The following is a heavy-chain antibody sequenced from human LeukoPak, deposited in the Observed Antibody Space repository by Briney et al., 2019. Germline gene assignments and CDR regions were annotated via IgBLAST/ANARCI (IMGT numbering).Heavy chain of an antibody. D-gene: IGHD6-13*01. CDR3: VVSSYSSTWYLDS. CDR1: GVIFSTHS. V-gene: IGHV3-21*01. Sequence: GGSLRLSCGVSGVIFSTHSMNWVRQDPGKGPEWVATVSTESEYIYYGDSVRGRFTISRDDARNSLYLQMNRLRVEDTALYYCVVSSYSSTWYLDSWGQGTLVTVSS. CDR2: VSTESEYI. J-gene: IGHJ4*02.